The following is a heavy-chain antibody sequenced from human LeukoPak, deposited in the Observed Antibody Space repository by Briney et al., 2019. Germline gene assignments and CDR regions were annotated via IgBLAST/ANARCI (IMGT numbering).Heavy chain of an antibody. J-gene: IGHJ4*02. CDR2: ISGSGGDT. CDR1: GVTFSSYA. D-gene: IGHD1-26*01. V-gene: IGHV3-23*01. CDR3: AKYRVVRVVMGAGDY. Sequence: SGGSLRLSCAASGVTFSSYACSWIRQAPGKGLEWVSIISGSGGDTYYADSVKGRFTISRDNSKNTLYLQMNCLRAEDTAVYYCAKYRVVRVVMGAGDYGVRGTVVTVSS.